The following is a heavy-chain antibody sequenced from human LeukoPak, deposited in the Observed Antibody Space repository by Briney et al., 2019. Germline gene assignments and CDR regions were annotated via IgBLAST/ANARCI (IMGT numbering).Heavy chain of an antibody. CDR3: AKDFQGATGY. J-gene: IGHJ4*02. V-gene: IGHV3-30*18. Sequence: GGSLRLSCAASGFTFSSYGMPWVRQAPGKGLEWVAVISYDGSNKYYADSMKGRFTISRDNSKNTLYLQMNSLRAEDTAVYYCAKDFQGATGYWGQGTLVTVSS. D-gene: IGHD1-26*01. CDR2: ISYDGSNK. CDR1: GFTFSSYG.